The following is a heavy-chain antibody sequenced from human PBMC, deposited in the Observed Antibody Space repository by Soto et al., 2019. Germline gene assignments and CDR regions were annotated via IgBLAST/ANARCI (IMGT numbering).Heavy chain of an antibody. J-gene: IGHJ6*02. CDR3: AKSVRSILTGSDYYGMDV. CDR1: GFSFGSYA. V-gene: IGHV3-30*18. D-gene: IGHD3-9*01. Sequence: GGSLRLSCGASGFSFGSYAMHWVRQAPGKGLEWVAYISYHGSNKYYADSVKGRITISRDNSKNTLYLQMNSLRAEHTAVYYLAKSVRSILTGSDYYGMDVWGQGTTVTVSS. CDR2: ISYHGSNK.